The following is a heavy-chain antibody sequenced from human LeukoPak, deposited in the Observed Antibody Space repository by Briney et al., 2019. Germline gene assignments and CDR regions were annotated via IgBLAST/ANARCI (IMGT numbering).Heavy chain of an antibody. J-gene: IGHJ6*03. CDR2: ISWNSGNI. V-gene: IGHV3-9*01. CDR1: GFTFDDYA. Sequence: PGRSLRLSCAGSGFTFDDYAMHWVRQTPGKGLEWVSGISWNSGNIAYADFVGGRFTISRDNAKNSLSLQMNSLSDEDTAVYYXXXXXYGGATFFYYMXVWGKGTTVTVSS. CDR3: XXXXYGGATFFYYMXV. D-gene: IGHD2/OR15-2a*01.